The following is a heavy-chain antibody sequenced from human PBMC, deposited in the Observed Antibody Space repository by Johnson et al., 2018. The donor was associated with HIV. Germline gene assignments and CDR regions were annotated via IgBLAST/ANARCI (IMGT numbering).Heavy chain of an antibody. CDR3: ARDRIRSSHAFDI. D-gene: IGHD6-6*01. CDR1: GFTFSSYA. V-gene: IGHV3-30*04. Sequence: QMQLVESGGGVVQPGRSLRLSCAASGFTFSSYAMHWVRQAPGKGLEWVAVISYDGSNKYYVDSLKGRFTISRDNAKNSLYLQMNSLRAEDTAVYYCARDRIRSSHAFDIWGQGTMVTVSS. J-gene: IGHJ3*02. CDR2: ISYDGSNK.